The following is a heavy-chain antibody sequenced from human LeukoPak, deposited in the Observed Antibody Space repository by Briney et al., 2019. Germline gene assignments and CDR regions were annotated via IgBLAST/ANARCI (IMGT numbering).Heavy chain of an antibody. J-gene: IGHJ5*02. CDR1: GFTFKSYA. Sequence: GGSLKLSCAASGFTFKSYAMSWVRQAPGKGLEWVSGISGSGDSTYYADSVKGRFTISRNNSKNTLYLQMNSLRAEDTGLYYCAKVHLAVVSWGQGSLVTVSS. CDR2: ISGSGDST. D-gene: IGHD6-19*01. V-gene: IGHV3-23*01. CDR3: AKVHLAVVS.